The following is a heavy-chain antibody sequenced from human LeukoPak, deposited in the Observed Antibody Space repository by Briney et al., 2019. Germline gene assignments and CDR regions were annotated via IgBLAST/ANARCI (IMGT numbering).Heavy chain of an antibody. CDR2: INPSGGST. Sequence: ASVKVSCKASGYTFTSYYMHWVRQAPGQGLEWMGIINPSGGSTSYAQKFQGRVTMTRDMSTSTVYMELSSLRSEDTAVYYCARDRGATIQLWPQPDYWGQGTLVTVSS. V-gene: IGHV1-46*01. CDR1: GYTFTSYY. CDR3: ARDRGATIQLWPQPDY. J-gene: IGHJ4*02. D-gene: IGHD5-18*01.